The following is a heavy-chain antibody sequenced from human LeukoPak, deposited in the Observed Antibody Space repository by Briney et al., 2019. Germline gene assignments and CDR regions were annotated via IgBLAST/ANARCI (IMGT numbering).Heavy chain of an antibody. D-gene: IGHD3-22*01. V-gene: IGHV4-59*01. J-gene: IGHJ3*02. CDR3: ARDLYDSSGYYPDAFDI. CDR2: IYYSGST. CDR1: GGSISSYY. Sequence: SETLSLTCTVSGGSISSYYWSWIRQPPGKGLEWIGFIYYSGSTNYNPSLKSRVTISVDTSKNQFSLKLSSVTAADTAVYYCARDLYDSSGYYPDAFDIWGQGTMVTVSS.